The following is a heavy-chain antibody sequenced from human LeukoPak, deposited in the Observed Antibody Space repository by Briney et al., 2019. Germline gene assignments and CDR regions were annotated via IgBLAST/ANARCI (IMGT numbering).Heavy chain of an antibody. V-gene: IGHV1-46*03. D-gene: IGHD1-26*01. CDR1: GYTFTSYY. J-gene: IGHJ5*02. CDR3: ARSGGSYSPRRSYNWFDP. Sequence: ASVKVSCKASGYTFTSYYMHWVRQAPGQGLEWMGIINPRGGSTSYAQKFQGRVTMTRDTSTSTVYMELSSLRPEDTAVYYCARSGGSYSPRRSYNWFDPWGQGTLVTVSS. CDR2: INPRGGST.